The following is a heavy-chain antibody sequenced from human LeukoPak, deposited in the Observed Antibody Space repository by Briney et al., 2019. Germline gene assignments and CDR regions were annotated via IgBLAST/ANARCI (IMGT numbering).Heavy chain of an antibody. CDR3: TTVTVCTGCSCPGAFDY. Sequence: GGSLRLSCAASGFTFSSYEMNWVRQAPGKGLEWVGRIKSKTDGGTTDYAAPVKGRFTTLRDDSKNTLYLQMNSLKTEDTAVYFCTTVTVCTGCSCPGAFDYWGQGTLVTVSS. CDR2: IKSKTDGGTT. CDR1: GFTFSSYE. D-gene: IGHD2-15*01. V-gene: IGHV3-15*01. J-gene: IGHJ4*02.